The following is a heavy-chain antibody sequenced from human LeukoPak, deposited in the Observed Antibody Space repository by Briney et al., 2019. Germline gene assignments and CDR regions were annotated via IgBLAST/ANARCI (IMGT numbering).Heavy chain of an antibody. CDR3: ARLIPAATLRLYYYYGMDV. J-gene: IGHJ6*02. Sequence: SETLSLTCTVSGVSISHSYWNWIRQPAGKGLEWIGRIYSSGTTNYNPSLTSRVTISVDTSRKQVSLKLSSVTAADTAVYYCARLIPAATLRLYYYYGMDVWGQGTTVTVSS. CDR1: GVSISHSY. V-gene: IGHV4-4*07. CDR2: IYSSGTT. D-gene: IGHD2-2*01.